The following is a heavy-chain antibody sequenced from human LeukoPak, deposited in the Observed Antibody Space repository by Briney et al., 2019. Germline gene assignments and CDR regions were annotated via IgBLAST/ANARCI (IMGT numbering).Heavy chain of an antibody. Sequence: SETLSLTCVVSGASISSYYWTWIRQPPGKGLEWIGYIYYSGSTNYNPSLKSRVTISIDTSKNHFSLELNSVTAADTAVYYCARNQYSSSPDLHYWGPGTLVTVSS. J-gene: IGHJ4*02. CDR3: ARNQYSSSPDLHY. CDR1: GASISSYY. CDR2: IYYSGST. D-gene: IGHD6-13*01. V-gene: IGHV4-59*01.